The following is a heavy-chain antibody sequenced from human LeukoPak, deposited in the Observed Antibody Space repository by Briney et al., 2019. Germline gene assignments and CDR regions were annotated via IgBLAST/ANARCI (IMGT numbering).Heavy chain of an antibody. Sequence: GASVKVSCKASGYIFTSYSIHWVRQAPGQRLEWMGWIDGGSGNTKYSQKFQGRVTIARDTSANIVYMELSSLRSEDTAVYYCARVGWELPRYNWFDPWGQGTLVTVSS. CDR1: GYIFTSYS. CDR2: IDGGSGNT. V-gene: IGHV1-3*01. CDR3: ARVGWELPRYNWFDP. D-gene: IGHD1-26*01. J-gene: IGHJ5*02.